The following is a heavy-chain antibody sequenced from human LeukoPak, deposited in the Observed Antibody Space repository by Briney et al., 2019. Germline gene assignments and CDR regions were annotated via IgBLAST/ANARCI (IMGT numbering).Heavy chain of an antibody. CDR1: GYTFTSYD. CDR2: MNPNSGNT. D-gene: IGHD5-12*01. CDR3: AREYAQGEGYGVDY. J-gene: IGHJ4*02. Sequence: GASVKVSCKASGYTFTSYDINWVRQATGQGLEWMGWMNPNSGNTGYAQKFQGRVTMTRNTSISTAYMELSSLRSEDTAVYYCAREYAQGEGYGVDYWGQGTLVTVSS. V-gene: IGHV1-8*02.